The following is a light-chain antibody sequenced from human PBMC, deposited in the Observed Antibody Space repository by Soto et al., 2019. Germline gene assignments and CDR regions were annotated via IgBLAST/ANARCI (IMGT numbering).Light chain of an antibody. Sequence: QSALTQPASVSGSPGQSITISCTGTSSGVGGYNYVSWYQHHPGKAPKLMIYEVSNRPSGVSNRFSGSKSGNTASLTISGLQAEDEADFYCCSYAGSYTLWVFGGGTKLTVL. CDR3: CSYAGSYTLWV. J-gene: IGLJ3*02. CDR2: EVS. CDR1: SSGVGGYNY. V-gene: IGLV2-14*01.